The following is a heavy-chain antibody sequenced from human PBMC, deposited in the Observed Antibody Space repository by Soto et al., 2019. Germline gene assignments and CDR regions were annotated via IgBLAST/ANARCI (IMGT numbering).Heavy chain of an antibody. J-gene: IGHJ6*02. Sequence: QVQLVQSGAEVKKPGSSVKVSCKASGGTFSSYAISWVRQAPGQGLEWMGGIIPILGTANYAQKFQGRVTITADESTSTAYMELSSLRSEDTAVYYCAIRLWGGDIVVVPAYYYYYGMDVWGQGTTVTVSS. V-gene: IGHV1-69*01. CDR3: AIRLWGGDIVVVPAYYYYYGMDV. CDR1: GGTFSSYA. CDR2: IIPILGTA. D-gene: IGHD2-2*01.